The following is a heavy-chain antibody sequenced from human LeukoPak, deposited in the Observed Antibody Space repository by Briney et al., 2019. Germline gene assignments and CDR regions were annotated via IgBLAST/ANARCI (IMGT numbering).Heavy chain of an antibody. J-gene: IGHJ4*02. CDR1: GFTFTNYE. Sequence: GGSLTLSCAASGFTFTNYEMNWVRQAPGKGLEWVSYISSSGRTTYYADSVKGRFTISRDNSKNTVYLQMNSLRAEDTAVYYCARGGTCSYDSWGQGTLVTVSS. V-gene: IGHV3-48*03. CDR3: ARGGTCSYDS. D-gene: IGHD1-14*01. CDR2: ISSSGRTT.